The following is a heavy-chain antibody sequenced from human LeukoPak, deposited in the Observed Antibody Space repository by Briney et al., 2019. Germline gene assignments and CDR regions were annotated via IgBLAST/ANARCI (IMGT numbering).Heavy chain of an antibody. D-gene: IGHD4-17*01. Sequence: ASVKVSCKASGYTFTSYDINWVRQATGQGLEWMGWMNPNSGNTGYAQKFQGRVTMTRNTSISTAYMELNSLRAEDTAVYYCAKGSPYGDYPEPTFDYWGQGTLVTVSS. J-gene: IGHJ4*02. CDR3: AKGSPYGDYPEPTFDY. V-gene: IGHV1-8*01. CDR1: GYTFTSYD. CDR2: MNPNSGNT.